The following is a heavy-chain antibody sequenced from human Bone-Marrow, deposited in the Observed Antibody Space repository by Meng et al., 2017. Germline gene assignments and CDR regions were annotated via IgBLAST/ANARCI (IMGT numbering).Heavy chain of an antibody. CDR1: GFTFSSYA. Sequence: LSLTCAASGFTFSSYAMHWVRQAPGKGLEWVAVISYDGSNKYYADSVKGRFTISRDHSKNTLYLQMNSLRAEDTAVYYCARDADLFDYWGRGTVVTVSS. CDR3: ARDADLFDY. CDR2: ISYDGSNK. J-gene: IGHJ4*02. V-gene: IGHV3-30*04.